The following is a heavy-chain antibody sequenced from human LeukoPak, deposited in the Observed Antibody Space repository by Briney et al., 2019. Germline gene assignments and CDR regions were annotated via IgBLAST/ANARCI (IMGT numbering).Heavy chain of an antibody. CDR2: IRYDGSNK. D-gene: IGHD2-2*01. J-gene: IGHJ4*02. CDR3: AKEAWVVVPVHFDY. CDR1: GFTFSSYG. Sequence: GGSLRPSCAASGFTFSSYGMHWVRQAPGKGLEWVAFIRYDGSNKYYADSVKGRFTISRDNSKNTLYLQMNSLRAEDTAVYYCAKEAWVVVPVHFDYWGQGTLVTVSS. V-gene: IGHV3-30*02.